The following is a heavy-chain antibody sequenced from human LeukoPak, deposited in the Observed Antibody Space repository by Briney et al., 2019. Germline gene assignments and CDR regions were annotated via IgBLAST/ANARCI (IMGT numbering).Heavy chain of an antibody. J-gene: IGHJ4*02. V-gene: IGHV4-59*01. CDR3: ARAVAAAGIIWDGPYYFDY. CDR1: GGSISSYY. D-gene: IGHD6-13*01. CDR2: IYYSGST. Sequence: SETLSLTCTVSGGSISSYYWSWIRQPPGKGLEWSGYIYYSGSTNYNPSLKSRVTISVDTSKNQFSLKLSSVTAADTAVYYCARAVAAAGIIWDGPYYFDYWGQGTLVTVSS.